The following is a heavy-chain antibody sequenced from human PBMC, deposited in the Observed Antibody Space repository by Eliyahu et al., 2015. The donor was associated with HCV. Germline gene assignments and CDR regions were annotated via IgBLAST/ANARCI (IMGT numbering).Heavy chain of an antibody. D-gene: IGHD3-10*01. CDR3: STVISGSTGY. J-gene: IGHJ4*02. CDR2: IRGRPSGGTT. CDR1: GFTFTTAW. Sequence: DVQLVESGGGLVNPGGSLRLSCTASGFTFTTAWMNWVRQRPGKGLEWVGRIRGRPSGGTTDLAAPVKGRFTISRDDSKNTLYLQMNNVETDDTAVYFCSTVISGSTGYWGQGTLVTVSS. V-gene: IGHV3-15*01.